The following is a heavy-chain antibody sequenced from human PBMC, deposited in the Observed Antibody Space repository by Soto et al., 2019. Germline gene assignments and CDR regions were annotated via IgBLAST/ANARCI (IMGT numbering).Heavy chain of an antibody. Sequence: SETLSLTCTVSGGSISSSSYYWGWIRQPPGKGLEWIGSIYYSGSTYYNPSLKSRVTISVDTSKNQFSLKLSSVTAADTAVYYCARTPVVVITIGAFDIWGQGTMVAV. CDR2: IYYSGST. J-gene: IGHJ3*02. CDR3: ARTPVVVITIGAFDI. CDR1: GGSISSSSYY. D-gene: IGHD3-22*01. V-gene: IGHV4-39*01.